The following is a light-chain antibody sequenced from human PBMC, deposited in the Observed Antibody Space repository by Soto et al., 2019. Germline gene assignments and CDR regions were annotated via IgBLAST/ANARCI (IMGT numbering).Light chain of an antibody. CDR2: EVS. J-gene: IGLJ1*01. CDR3: FSYTTSSAPYV. CDR1: TSDVGDYNY. Sequence: QSALTQPASVSGSPGQSITISCTGTTSDVGDYNYVSWYQQHPGKVPKVLIYEVSNRPSGVSYRFSGSKSGNTASLTISGLQAEVEASYYCFSYTTSSAPYVFGTGTKVTVL. V-gene: IGLV2-14*01.